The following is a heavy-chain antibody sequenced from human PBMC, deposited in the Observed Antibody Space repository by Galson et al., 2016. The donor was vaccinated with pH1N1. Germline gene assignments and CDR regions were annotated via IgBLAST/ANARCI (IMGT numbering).Heavy chain of an antibody. CDR1: GGSIGRSY. Sequence: SETLSLTCTVSGGSIGRSYWNWMRQPPGKGLEWIGYSYYSGSTSYNPSLKSRVTISVDTPRNQFSLKMTSVTAADTAVYYCARGEGVQEWQSRYCEFWGQGILVTVSS. CDR2: SYYSGST. V-gene: IGHV4-59*01. J-gene: IGHJ4*02. CDR3: ARGEGVQEWQSRYCEF. D-gene: IGHD3-3*01.